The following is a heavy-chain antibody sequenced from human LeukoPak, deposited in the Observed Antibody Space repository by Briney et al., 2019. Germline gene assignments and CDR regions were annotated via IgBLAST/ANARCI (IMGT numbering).Heavy chain of an antibody. V-gene: IGHV1-8*01. D-gene: IGHD3-3*01. CDR3: AKHSYDFWSGDAPGTFDY. Sequence: AASVKVSCKASGYTFTSYDINWVRQATGQGLEWMGWMNPNSGNTGYAQKFQGRVTMTRNTSISTAYMELSSLRSEDTAVYYCAKHSYDFWSGDAPGTFDYWGQGTLVTVSS. J-gene: IGHJ4*02. CDR1: GYTFTSYD. CDR2: MNPNSGNT.